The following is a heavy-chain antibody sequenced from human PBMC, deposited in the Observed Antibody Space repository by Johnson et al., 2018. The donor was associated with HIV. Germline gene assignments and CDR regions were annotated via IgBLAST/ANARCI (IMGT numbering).Heavy chain of an antibody. V-gene: IGHV3-72*01. D-gene: IGHD2-15*01. Sequence: VQLVESGGGLVQPGGSLRLSCAAFGFTFSDHHMDWVRQAPGQGLEWVGRSRYKNNKYATDYAASVKGRFTVSRDDSKNSLYLQINSLKTQYTAVYFCSRYSGLYGFDIWGQVTMLTVSS. CDR1: GFTFSDHH. CDR3: SRYSGLYGFDI. CDR2: SRYKNNKYAT. J-gene: IGHJ3*02.